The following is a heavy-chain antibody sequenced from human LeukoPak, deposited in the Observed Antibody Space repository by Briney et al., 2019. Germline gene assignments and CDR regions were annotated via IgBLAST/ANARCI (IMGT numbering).Heavy chain of an antibody. J-gene: IGHJ4*02. Sequence: GESLKISCKGSGYSFTSYWIGWVRQMPGKGLEWRGIIYPGDSDTRYSPSFQGQVTISADEPISTAYLQWSSLKASDTAMYYCARPTWDFWSGFVGYWGQGTLVTASS. CDR3: ARPTWDFWSGFVGY. V-gene: IGHV5-51*01. CDR1: GYSFTSYW. CDR2: IYPGDSDT. D-gene: IGHD3-3*01.